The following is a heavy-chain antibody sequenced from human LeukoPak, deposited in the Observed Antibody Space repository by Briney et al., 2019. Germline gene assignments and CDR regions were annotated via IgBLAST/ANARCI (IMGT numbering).Heavy chain of an antibody. CDR3: ARPRTTMTTCDAFDI. V-gene: IGHV4-38-2*01. CDR2: IYHSGIT. J-gene: IGHJ3*02. D-gene: IGHD4-17*01. Sequence: SETLSLTCAVSGVSISSGSYWVWIRRPPGKGLEWIASIYHSGITYYNPSLKSRVTISVDTSKSQFSLRVTSVTAADTAVYYCARPRTTMTTCDAFDIWGQGTMVTVSS. CDR1: GVSISSGSY.